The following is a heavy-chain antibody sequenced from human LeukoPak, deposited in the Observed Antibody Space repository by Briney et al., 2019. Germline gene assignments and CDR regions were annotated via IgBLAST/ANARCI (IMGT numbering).Heavy chain of an antibody. V-gene: IGHV4-30-2*01. CDR2: IYHSGST. CDR1: GGSISSGGYS. Sequence: SETLSLTCAVSGGSISSGGYSWSWIRQPPGKGLEWIGYIYHSGSTCYNPSLKSRVTISVDRSKNQFSLKLSSVTAADTAVYYCARGSVITGSGWFDPWGQGTLVTVSS. CDR3: ARGSVITGSGWFDP. J-gene: IGHJ5*02. D-gene: IGHD3-22*01.